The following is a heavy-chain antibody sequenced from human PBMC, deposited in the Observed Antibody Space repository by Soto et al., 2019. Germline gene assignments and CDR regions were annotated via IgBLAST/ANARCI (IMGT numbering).Heavy chain of an antibody. CDR3: ARGDYDFWSGSETI. J-gene: IGHJ4*02. Sequence: PWGSLRLSCAASGFTFSSYSMNWVRQAPGKGLEWVSSISSSSSYIYYADSVKGRFTISRDNAKNSLYLQMSSLRAEDTAVYYCARGDYDFWSGSETIWGQGTLVTLSS. CDR2: ISSSSSYI. D-gene: IGHD3-3*01. V-gene: IGHV3-21*01. CDR1: GFTFSSYS.